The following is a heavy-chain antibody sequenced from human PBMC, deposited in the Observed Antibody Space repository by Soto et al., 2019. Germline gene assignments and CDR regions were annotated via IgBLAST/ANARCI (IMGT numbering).Heavy chain of an antibody. V-gene: IGHV1-18*04. CDR1: GYTFTNYG. D-gene: IGHD6-6*01. Sequence: QVQLVQSGPEVKKPGASVKVSCTPSGYTFTNYGVNWVRQAPGQGLEWMGWISADSGDTKYAQKFQGRVTMTTDTSTRTAYMELRSLRFDGSAVYYCARGGRYSSSSDLTYWGQGTLVTVSS. CDR2: ISADSGDT. J-gene: IGHJ4*02. CDR3: ARGGRYSSSSDLTY.